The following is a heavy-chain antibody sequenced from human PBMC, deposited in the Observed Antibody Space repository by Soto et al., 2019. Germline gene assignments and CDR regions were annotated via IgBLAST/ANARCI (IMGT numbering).Heavy chain of an antibody. CDR2: INPSGGST. V-gene: IGHV1-46*01. D-gene: IGHD4-17*01. CDR1: GYTFTSYY. CDR3: ASWSLVTTERFDAFDF. J-gene: IGHJ3*01. Sequence: ASVKVSCKASGYTFTSYYMHWVRQAPGQGLEWMGIINPSGGSTSYAQKFQGRVTMTRDTSTSTVYMELSSLRSEDTAVYYCASWSLVTTERFDAFDFWGQGTMVTVSS.